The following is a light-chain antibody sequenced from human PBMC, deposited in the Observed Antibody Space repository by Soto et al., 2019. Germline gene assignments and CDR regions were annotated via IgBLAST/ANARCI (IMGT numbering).Light chain of an antibody. CDR2: DAS. CDR3: QQYLNSPRT. V-gene: IGKV3-20*01. CDR1: QRVASD. Sequence: VLTQSPGTLSLSPGEGATLSCRASQRVASDLAWYLQKPGQPPRRLIYDASIRATGIPDRISGSGSERDFTLTISRLEPEDAAVYYCQQYLNSPRTFGQGTKLEIK. J-gene: IGKJ1*01.